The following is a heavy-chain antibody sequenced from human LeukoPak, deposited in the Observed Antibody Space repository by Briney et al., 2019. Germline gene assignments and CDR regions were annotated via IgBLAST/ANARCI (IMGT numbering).Heavy chain of an antibody. D-gene: IGHD3-16*01. CDR2: ISSSGSTI. CDR1: GFTFSSYE. V-gene: IGHV3-48*03. J-gene: IGHJ4*02. Sequence: PGGSLRLSCAASGFTFSSYEMNWVRQAPGKGLEWVSYISSSGSTIYYADSVKGRFTISRDTAKNSLYLQVDSLRDEDTAVYYCARDRVLHYFDYWGQGALVTVSS. CDR3: ARDRVLHYFDY.